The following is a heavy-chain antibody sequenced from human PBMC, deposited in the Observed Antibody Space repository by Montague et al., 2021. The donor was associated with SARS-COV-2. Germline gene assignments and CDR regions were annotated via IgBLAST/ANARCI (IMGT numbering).Heavy chain of an antibody. CDR3: ARGGTGRSTTFGAVFFPRLDS. D-gene: IGHD3-3*01. J-gene: IGHJ4*02. CDR1: GGSLSGHS. Sequence: SETLSLTCAVYGGSLSGHSWSWVRQAPAKGLEWIGDIGHTGSFKYNPSLKSRVTMSIDAAKNQFSLRMTSVTAADTAIYYCARGGTGRSTTFGAVFFPRLDSWGQGTLVTVSS. V-gene: IGHV4-34*01. CDR2: IGHTGSF.